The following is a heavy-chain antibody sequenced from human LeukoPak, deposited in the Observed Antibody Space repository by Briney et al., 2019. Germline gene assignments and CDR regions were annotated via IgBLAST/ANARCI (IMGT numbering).Heavy chain of an antibody. CDR3: ARSLTTLTYEGY. CDR2: INSGSTYT. V-gene: IGHV3-21*01. J-gene: IGHJ4*02. D-gene: IGHD1-1*01. Sequence: AGGSLRLSCAASGFTFSSSAMSWVRQAPGKGLEWVSSINSGSTYTYYTESVKGRFTVSRDNAKNSLFLQMNSLRAEDTAIYYCARSLTTLTYEGYWGQGTLVTVSS. CDR1: GFTFSSSA.